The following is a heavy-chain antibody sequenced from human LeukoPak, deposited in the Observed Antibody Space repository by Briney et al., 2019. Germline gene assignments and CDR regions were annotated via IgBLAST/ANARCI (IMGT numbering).Heavy chain of an antibody. V-gene: IGHV5-51*01. D-gene: IGHD2-15*01. CDR2: IYPGDSDL. CDR1: GYKFSDYY. Sequence: GESLKISCQTSGYKFSDYYIGWVRQRPREGLEWMGIIYPGDSDLRYSPSFQGQVTISADKSISTAYLQWSSLKASDTAMYYCARDGVVVAAKYWGQGTLVTVSS. J-gene: IGHJ4*02. CDR3: ARDGVVVAAKY.